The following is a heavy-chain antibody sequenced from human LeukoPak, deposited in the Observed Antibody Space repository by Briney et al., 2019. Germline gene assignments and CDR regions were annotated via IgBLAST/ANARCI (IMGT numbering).Heavy chain of an antibody. J-gene: IGHJ4*02. CDR1: GFTFSSHS. D-gene: IGHD3-10*01. CDR3: AKGYYSLPCGY. Sequence: GGSLRLSCVASGFTFSSHSLNWVRQAPGRGLEWISHIRSGSRTTYYADAVKGRFTISRDDAKNTLYLQMNSLRAEDTAVYYCAKGYYSLPCGYWGQGTLVTVSS. V-gene: IGHV3-48*01. CDR2: IRSGSRTT.